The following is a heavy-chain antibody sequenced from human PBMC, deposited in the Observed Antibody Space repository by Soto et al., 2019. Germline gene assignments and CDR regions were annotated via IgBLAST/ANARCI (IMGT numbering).Heavy chain of an antibody. D-gene: IGHD4-17*01. J-gene: IGHJ6*03. V-gene: IGHV3-74*01. CDR1: GFTFSSYW. Sequence: GGSLRLSCAASGFTFSSYWMHWVCQAPGKGLVWVSRINSDGSSTSYADSVKGRFTISRDNAKNTLYLQMNSLRAEDTAVYYCARAAYGDYEPYYYYYYMDVWGKGTTVTVSS. CDR2: INSDGSST. CDR3: ARAAYGDYEPYYYYYYMDV.